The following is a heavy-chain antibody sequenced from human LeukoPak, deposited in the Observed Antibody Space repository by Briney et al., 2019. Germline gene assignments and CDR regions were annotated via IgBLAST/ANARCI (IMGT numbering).Heavy chain of an antibody. V-gene: IGHV4-39*01. CDR2: IHYSGST. Sequence: PGGSLRLSCAASGFTFTTYWMGWIRQPPGKGLEWIGSIHYSGSTYYNPSLKSRVTIAVDTSKNQFSLKLSSVTAADTAVYYCARGSGYYYGDFDYWGQGSLVTVSS. CDR1: GFTFTTYW. CDR3: ARGSGYYYGDFDY. D-gene: IGHD3-22*01. J-gene: IGHJ4*02.